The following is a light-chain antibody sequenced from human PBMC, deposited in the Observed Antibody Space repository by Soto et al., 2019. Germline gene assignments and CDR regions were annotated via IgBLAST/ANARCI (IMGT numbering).Light chain of an antibody. CDR2: AAY. J-gene: IGKJ4*01. CDR1: QGIRND. V-gene: IGKV1-6*01. Sequence: AIQMTQSPSSLSASVGDRVTITCRASQGIRNDLGWYQQKPGKAPKLLIYAAYSLQSGVQSRFSGSGSGTDFTLTIRSLQPEDFATYYCQQLHSYPLTFGGGTKVDI. CDR3: QQLHSYPLT.